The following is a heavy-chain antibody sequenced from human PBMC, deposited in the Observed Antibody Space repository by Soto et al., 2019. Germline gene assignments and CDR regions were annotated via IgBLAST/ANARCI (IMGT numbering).Heavy chain of an antibody. CDR1: GFTFSNAW. D-gene: IGHD3-16*02. CDR3: TTSIVYDYIWGSYRAPIDY. CDR2: IKSKTDGGTT. Sequence: GGSLRLSCAASGFTFSNAWMSWVRQAPGKGLEWVGRIKSKTDGGTTDYAAPVKGRFTISRDDSKNTLYLQMNSLKTEDTAVYYCTTSIVYDYIWGSYRAPIDYGGQGTLVTGSS. J-gene: IGHJ4*02. V-gene: IGHV3-15*01.